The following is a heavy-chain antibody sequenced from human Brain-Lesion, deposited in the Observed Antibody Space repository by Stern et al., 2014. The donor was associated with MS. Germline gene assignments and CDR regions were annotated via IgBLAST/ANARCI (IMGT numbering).Heavy chain of an antibody. Sequence: VHLVESGGGVVQPGRSLRLSCAASGFTFSAYGMHWVRQAPGQGLEWVAVIWFDGSTKYYADSVKGRFTISRDNSKNTLYLQLNSLRAEDTAVFYCARVLYYFDYWGRGTLVTVSS. CDR1: GFTFSAYG. CDR3: ARVLYYFDY. CDR2: IWFDGSTK. J-gene: IGHJ4*02. V-gene: IGHV3-33*01.